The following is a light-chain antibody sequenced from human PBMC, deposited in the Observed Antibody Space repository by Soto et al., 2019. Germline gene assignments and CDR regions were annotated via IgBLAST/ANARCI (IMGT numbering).Light chain of an antibody. CDR1: QSVSSSY. CDR2: VAS. J-gene: IGKJ5*01. V-gene: IGKV3-20*01. Sequence: EIVLTQSPATLSLSPGERATLSCRASQSVSSSYLAWYQQKPGKAPRLLIYVASSRANGIPDRFSGSGSGTDFNLTISRLEPEDFGVYYCQQYGSSPSITFSQGTRLLIK. CDR3: QQYGSSPSIT.